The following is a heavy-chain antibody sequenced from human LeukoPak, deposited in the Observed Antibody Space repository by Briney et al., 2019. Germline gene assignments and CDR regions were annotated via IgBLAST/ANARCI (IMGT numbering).Heavy chain of an antibody. CDR2: ISWNSGSI. Sequence: PGRSLRLSCAASGFTFDDYAMHWGRHAPETGLEWVSGISWNSGSIGYADSVKGRFTISRDNAKNSLYLQMNSLRAEDTALYYCAKDVAAAGGRSDYWGQGTLVTVSS. D-gene: IGHD6-13*01. CDR1: GFTFDDYA. V-gene: IGHV3-9*01. CDR3: AKDVAAAGGRSDY. J-gene: IGHJ4*02.